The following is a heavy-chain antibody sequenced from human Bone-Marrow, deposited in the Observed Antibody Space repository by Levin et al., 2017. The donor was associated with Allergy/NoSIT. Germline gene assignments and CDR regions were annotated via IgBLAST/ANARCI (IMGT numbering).Heavy chain of an antibody. J-gene: IGHJ4*02. CDR2: ITSASGTR. Sequence: GGSLRLSCAASGFAFSDYSINWVRQAPGKGLEWISYITSASGTRFYADSVKGRFTISRDNARNSLHLHMSNLRADDTAVYYCARAAWSAEFLDHWGQGTLVTVSS. CDR1: GFAFSDYS. CDR3: ARAAWSAEFLDH. V-gene: IGHV3-48*01. D-gene: IGHD3-10*01.